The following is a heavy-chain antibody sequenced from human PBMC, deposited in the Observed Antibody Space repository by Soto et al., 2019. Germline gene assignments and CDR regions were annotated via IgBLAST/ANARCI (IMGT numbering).Heavy chain of an antibody. CDR3: AGITAMVPHFDY. D-gene: IGHD5-18*01. J-gene: IGHJ4*02. V-gene: IGHV4-39*02. CDR1: GGSISSSNYY. Sequence: QLQLQESGPGLVKPSETLSLTCTVSGGSISSSNYYWGWIRQPPGKGLEWIGTIYYSGSTYYNPSLKSRVTISVDTSKTHFSLKLSSVTDAATAVYSCAGITAMVPHFDYWGQGTLVTVSS. CDR2: IYYSGST.